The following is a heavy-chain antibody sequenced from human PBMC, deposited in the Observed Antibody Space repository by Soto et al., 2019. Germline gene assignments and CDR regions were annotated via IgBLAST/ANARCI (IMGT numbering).Heavy chain of an antibody. Sequence: ASVKVSCKVSGYTLTELSMHWVRQAPGKGLEWMGGFDPEDGETIYAQKFQGRVTMTEDTSTDTAYMELSSLRSEDTAVYYCATALGYCSGGSCQYYFDYWGQGTLVTVSS. D-gene: IGHD2-15*01. J-gene: IGHJ4*02. CDR3: ATALGYCSGGSCQYYFDY. CDR1: GYTLTELS. CDR2: FDPEDGET. V-gene: IGHV1-24*01.